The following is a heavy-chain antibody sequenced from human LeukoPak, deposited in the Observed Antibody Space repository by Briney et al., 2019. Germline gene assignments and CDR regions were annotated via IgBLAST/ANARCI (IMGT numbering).Heavy chain of an antibody. V-gene: IGHV3-48*01. CDR3: ARDSSGYEATGDAFDI. CDR1: GFTFSSYS. Sequence: GGSLRLSCAASGFTFSSYSMNWVRQAPGKGLEWVSYISSSSSTIYYADSVKGRFTISRDNAKNSLYLQMNSLRAEDTAVYYCARDSSGYEATGDAFDIWGQGTMVTVSS. CDR2: ISSSSSTI. J-gene: IGHJ3*02. D-gene: IGHD5-12*01.